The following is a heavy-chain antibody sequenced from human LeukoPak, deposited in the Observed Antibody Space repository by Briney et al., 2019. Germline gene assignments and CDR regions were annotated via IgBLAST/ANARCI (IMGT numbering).Heavy chain of an antibody. CDR2: I. J-gene: IGHJ4*02. V-gene: IGHV3-23*01. D-gene: IGHD2-2*01. Sequence: GGSLRLSCAASGFTFSKYAMSWVRQAPGKGLEWVSAIKGRFTISRDDSKNTLYLQMNSLRAEDTAVYYCAKGVVVAPDVTPFDYRGQGTLVTVSS. CDR3: AKGVVVAPDVTPFDY. CDR1: GFTFSKYA.